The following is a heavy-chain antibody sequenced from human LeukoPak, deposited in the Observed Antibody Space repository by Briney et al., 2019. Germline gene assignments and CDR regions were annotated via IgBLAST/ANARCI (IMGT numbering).Heavy chain of an antibody. Sequence: GGSLRLSCAASGFTFIDYSMNWVRQAPGKGPEWISYVGISSGNTKYADSVKGRFTISGDSAKNSVFLQMNSLRVEDTAVYYCARDHRYAFDNWGQGTLVTVSS. V-gene: IGHV3-48*04. CDR1: GFTFIDYS. J-gene: IGHJ4*02. D-gene: IGHD5-12*01. CDR3: ARDHRYAFDN. CDR2: VGISSGNT.